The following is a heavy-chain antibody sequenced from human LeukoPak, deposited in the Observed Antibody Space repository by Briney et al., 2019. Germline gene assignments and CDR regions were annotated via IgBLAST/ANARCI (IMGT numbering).Heavy chain of an antibody. V-gene: IGHV3-21*01. Sequence: GGSLRLSCAASGFTFSSYSMNWVRQAPGKGLEWVSSISSSSSYIYYADSVKGRFTISRDNAKNSLYLQMNSLRAEDTAVYYCARGLPTLGVYYDMDVWGQGTTVTVSS. CDR3: ARGLPTLGVYYDMDV. CDR1: GFTFSSYS. J-gene: IGHJ6*02. CDR2: ISSSSSYI.